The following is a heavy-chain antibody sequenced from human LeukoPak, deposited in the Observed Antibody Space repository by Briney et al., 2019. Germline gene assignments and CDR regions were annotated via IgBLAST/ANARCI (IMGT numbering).Heavy chain of an antibody. CDR2: IYYSGST. V-gene: IGHV4-59*01. CDR1: GGSISSYY. Sequence: PSETLSLTCTVSGGSISSYYWSWIRQPPGKGLEWIGYIYYSGSTHYNPSLKSRVTISVDTSKNQFSLKLSSVTAADTAVYYCARATPDNIVVVPAAIQPRRYFDLWGRGTLVTVSS. CDR3: ARATPDNIVVVPAAIQPRRYFDL. J-gene: IGHJ2*01. D-gene: IGHD2-2*02.